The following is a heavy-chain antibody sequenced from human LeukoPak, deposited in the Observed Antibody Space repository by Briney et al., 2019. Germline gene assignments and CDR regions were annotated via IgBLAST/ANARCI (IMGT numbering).Heavy chain of an antibody. J-gene: IGHJ4*02. V-gene: IGHV4-59*01. CDR1: GGSISSYY. Sequence: SETLSLTCTVSGGSISSYYWSWIRQPPGKGLEWIGYIYYSGSTYYNPSLKSRVTISVDTSKNQFSLKLSSVTAADTAVYYCARAPPYGDYLFDYWGQGTLVTVSS. D-gene: IGHD4-17*01. CDR3: ARAPPYGDYLFDY. CDR2: IYYSGST.